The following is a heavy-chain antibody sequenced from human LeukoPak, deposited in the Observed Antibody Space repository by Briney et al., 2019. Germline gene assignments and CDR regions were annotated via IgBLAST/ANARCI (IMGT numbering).Heavy chain of an antibody. D-gene: IGHD6-13*01. V-gene: IGHV3-53*01. J-gene: IGHJ4*02. Sequence: PGGSLRLSCAASGFTFSSNDMSWVRQAPGKGLEWVSVIYSGGSTYYADSVKGRFTISRDNAKNSLYLQMNSLRAEDTAVYYCARAAKYSSSWYLRYFDYWGQRILVTVSS. CDR2: IYSGGST. CDR1: GFTFSSND. CDR3: ARAAKYSSSWYLRYFDY.